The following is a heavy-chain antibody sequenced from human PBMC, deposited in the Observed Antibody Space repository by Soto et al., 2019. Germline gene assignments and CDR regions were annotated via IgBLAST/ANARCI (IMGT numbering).Heavy chain of an antibody. V-gene: IGHV1-3*01. D-gene: IGHD2-2*01. CDR1: GYTFTSYA. CDR3: ARVGGGCSSTSCYDSFDY. J-gene: IGHJ4*02. Sequence: QVQLVQSGAEVKKPGASVKVSCKASGYTFTSYAMHWVRQAPGQRLEWMGWINAGNGNTKYSQKFQGRVTITRDTSASTAYMGLSSLRSEDTAVYYCARVGGGCSSTSCYDSFDYWGQGTLVTVSS. CDR2: INAGNGNT.